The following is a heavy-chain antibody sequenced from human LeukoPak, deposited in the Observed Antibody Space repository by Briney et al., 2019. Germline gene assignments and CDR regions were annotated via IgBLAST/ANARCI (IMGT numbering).Heavy chain of an antibody. CDR3: ARDKRKGIVGSTKSYFDY. J-gene: IGHJ4*02. CDR1: GFSFSSYG. V-gene: IGHV3-48*04. CDR2: ISSSGSTK. D-gene: IGHD1-26*01. Sequence: GGSLRLSCAASGFSFSSYGIHWVRQAPGKGLEWVSYISSSGSTKYYADSVKGRFTISRDNAKNSLYLQMNSLRAEDTAVYYCARDKRKGIVGSTKSYFDYWGQGTLVTVSS.